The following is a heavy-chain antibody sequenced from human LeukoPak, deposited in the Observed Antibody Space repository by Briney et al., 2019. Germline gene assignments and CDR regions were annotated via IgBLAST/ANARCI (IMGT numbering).Heavy chain of an antibody. D-gene: IGHD6-13*01. CDR2: ISWNSGSI. V-gene: IGHV3-9*01. CDR1: GFTFDDYA. J-gene: IGHJ4*02. Sequence: GGSLRLSCAASGFTFDDYAMHWVRQAPGKGLEWVSGISWNSGSIGCADSVKGRFTISRDNAKNSLYLQMNSLRAEDTAVYYCARDSSSWRRVDYWGQGTLVTVSS. CDR3: ARDSSSWRRVDY.